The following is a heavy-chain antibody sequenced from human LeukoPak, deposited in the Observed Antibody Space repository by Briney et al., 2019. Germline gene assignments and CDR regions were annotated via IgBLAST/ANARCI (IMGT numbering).Heavy chain of an antibody. J-gene: IGHJ6*03. CDR1: GFTFSDYY. D-gene: IGHD3-3*01. CDR3: AREGDFWSGYYMDV. CDR2: ISSSGSTI. V-gene: IGHV3-11*04. Sequence: GALRLSCAASGFTFSDYYMSWIRQAPGKGLEWVSYISSSGSTIYYADSVKGRFTISRDNAKNSLYLQMNSLRAEDTAVYYCAREGDFWSGYYMDVWGKGTTVTVSS.